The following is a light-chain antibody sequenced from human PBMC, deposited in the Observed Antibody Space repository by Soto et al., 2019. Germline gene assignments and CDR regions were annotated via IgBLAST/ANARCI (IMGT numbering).Light chain of an antibody. Sequence: DIQMTQSPSTLSASVGDRVTITCRVSQSINSWLAWYQQKPGKAPKIVIYDASSLESGVPSRFSGSGSGTEFSLTISSLQPDDFATYYCQQYKNYPRTFGQGTKVTVK. J-gene: IGKJ1*01. CDR2: DAS. CDR1: QSINSW. V-gene: IGKV1-5*01. CDR3: QQYKNYPRT.